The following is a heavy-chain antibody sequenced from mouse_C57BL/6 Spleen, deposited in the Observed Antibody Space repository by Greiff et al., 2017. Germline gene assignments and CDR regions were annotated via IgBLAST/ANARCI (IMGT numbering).Heavy chain of an antibody. V-gene: IGHV1-39*01. D-gene: IGHD2-4*01. J-gene: IGHJ3*01. CDR1: GYSFTDYN. Sequence: VQLQQSGPELVKPGASVKISCKASGYSFTDYNMNWVKQSNGKSLEWIGVINPNYGTTSYNQKFKGKATLTVDRSSSTAYMQLNSLTSEDSAVYYCAANYELREAWFAYWGQGTLVTVSA. CDR2: INPNYGTT. CDR3: AANYELREAWFAY.